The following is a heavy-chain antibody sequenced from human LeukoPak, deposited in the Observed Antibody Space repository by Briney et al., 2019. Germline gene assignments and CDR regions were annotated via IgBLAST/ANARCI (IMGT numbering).Heavy chain of an antibody. CDR2: ISAYNANT. D-gene: IGHD3-10*01. Sequence: ASVKVSCKASGYTFTNFGINWVRRAPGQGFEWMGWISAYNANTHYAQTLQGRVTMTTDTSTSTAYMELRSLRSDDTAVYYCASDYASGSYYTRAPLDAFDIWGQGTMVTVSS. CDR3: ASDYASGSYYTRAPLDAFDI. CDR1: GYTFTNFG. V-gene: IGHV1-18*01. J-gene: IGHJ3*02.